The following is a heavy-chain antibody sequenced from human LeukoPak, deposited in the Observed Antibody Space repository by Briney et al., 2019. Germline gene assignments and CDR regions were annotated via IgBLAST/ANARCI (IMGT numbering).Heavy chain of an antibody. Sequence: PGGSLRLSCAVSGFTFSGFWMSWSRQAPGKGLEWVASINSDGSEGYYADVVKGRFTISRDNAKNSLYLQINSLRAEDTAVYYCARGAGYNYPYYLDYWGQGTLVTVSS. D-gene: IGHD5-24*01. CDR1: GFTFSGFW. CDR3: ARGAGYNYPYYLDY. V-gene: IGHV3-7*03. CDR2: INSDGSEG. J-gene: IGHJ4*02.